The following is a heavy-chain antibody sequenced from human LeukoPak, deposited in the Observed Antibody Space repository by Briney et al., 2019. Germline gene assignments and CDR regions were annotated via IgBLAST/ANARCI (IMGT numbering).Heavy chain of an antibody. CDR3: SGRDSSRSPRAY. CDR1: GLTFTDFW. J-gene: IGHJ4*02. CDR2: INPDGNEK. D-gene: IGHD2-2*01. Sequence: GGSLRLSCAASGLTFTDFWMNWVRLTPGRGLEWLANINPDGNEKYYVASVKGRFAISRDNAKNEVYLEMNSLRAEDPGVYYCSGRDSSRSPRAYWGQGTLVSVSS. V-gene: IGHV3-7*01.